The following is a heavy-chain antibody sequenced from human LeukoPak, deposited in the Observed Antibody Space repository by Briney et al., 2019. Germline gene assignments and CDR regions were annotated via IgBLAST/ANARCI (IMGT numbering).Heavy chain of an antibody. V-gene: IGHV4-34*01. CDR2: INHSGSA. CDR3: ARGQGTVTTH. J-gene: IGHJ4*02. CDR1: GGSFSGYY. Sequence: SETLSLTCAVSGGSFSGYYWTWIRQPPGKGLEWIGEINHSGSANYNPSLKSRVTISLDTSKNQFSLKLSPVTAADTAVYYCARGQGTVTTHWGQGTLVTVSS. D-gene: IGHD4-17*01.